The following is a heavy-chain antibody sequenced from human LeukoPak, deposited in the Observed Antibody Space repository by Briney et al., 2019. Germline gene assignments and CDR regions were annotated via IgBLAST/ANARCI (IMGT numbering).Heavy chain of an antibody. CDR1: GGSISSDGYY. CDR2: ICFSGST. J-gene: IGHJ4*02. V-gene: IGHV4-31*03. Sequence: PSQTLSLTCTVSGGSISSDGYYWTWIRQHPGKGLEWIGYICFSGSTYYNPSLKSRLTISVDPSKNQFSLKLTSVTAADTAVYYCTTSAGEWELLRGGDYFDYWGQGTLVTVSS. D-gene: IGHD1-26*01. CDR3: TTSAGEWELLRGGDYFDY.